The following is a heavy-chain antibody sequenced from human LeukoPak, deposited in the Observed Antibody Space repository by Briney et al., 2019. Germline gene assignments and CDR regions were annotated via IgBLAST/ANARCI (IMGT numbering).Heavy chain of an antibody. CDR2: INPNSGGT. J-gene: IGHJ4*02. D-gene: IGHD3-22*01. CDR1: GYTFTGYY. CDR3: ARDLTRITMIVVDERSDY. V-gene: IGHV1-2*02. Sequence: ASVKVSCKASGYTFTGYYMHWVRQAPGQGLGWMGWINPNSGGTNYAQKFQGRVTMTRDTSISTAYMELSRLRSDDTAVYYCARDLTRITMIVVDERSDYWGQGTLVTVSS.